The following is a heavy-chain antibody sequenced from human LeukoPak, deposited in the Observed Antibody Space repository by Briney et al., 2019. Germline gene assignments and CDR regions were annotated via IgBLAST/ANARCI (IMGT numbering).Heavy chain of an antibody. J-gene: IGHJ4*02. CDR1: GFTFNIYV. CDR2: ISGGGGST. CDR3: AKGGKWDVTPFDY. D-gene: IGHD1-26*01. Sequence: GGSLRLSCATFGFTFNIYVMSWVRQAPGKGLEWVSTISGGGGSTYYADSVKGRFTISRDNSKNTLYLQVNSLRAEDTAVYYCAKGGKWDVTPFDYWGQGTLVTVSS. V-gene: IGHV3-23*01.